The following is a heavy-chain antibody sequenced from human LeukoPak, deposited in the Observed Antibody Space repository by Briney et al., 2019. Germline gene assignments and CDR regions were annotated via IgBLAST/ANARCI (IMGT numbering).Heavy chain of an antibody. Sequence: GGSLRLSCAASGFTFSSYSMNWVRQAPGKGLEWVSSISSSSSYIYYADSVKGRFTISRDNAKNSLYLQMNSLRAEDTAVYYCARDSRRSNPYSSGAYFDYWGQGTLVTVSS. CDR2: ISSSSSYI. D-gene: IGHD6-19*01. V-gene: IGHV3-21*01. J-gene: IGHJ4*02. CDR1: GFTFSSYS. CDR3: ARDSRRSNPYSSGAYFDY.